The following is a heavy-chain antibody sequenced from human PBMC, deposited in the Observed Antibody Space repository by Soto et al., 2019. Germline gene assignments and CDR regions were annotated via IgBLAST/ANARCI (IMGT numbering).Heavy chain of an antibody. J-gene: IGHJ6*02. CDR1: GFTFSNAW. CDR2: IKSKTDGGTT. CDR3: TTAQIWFGELLGMDV. Sequence: EVQLVESGGGLVKPGGSLRLSCAASGFTFSNAWMHWVRQAPGKGLEWVGRIKSKTDGGTTDYAAPVKGRFTISRDDSKNTLYLQMNSLKTEDTAVYYCTTAQIWFGELLGMDVWGQGTTVTVSS. V-gene: IGHV3-15*07. D-gene: IGHD3-10*01.